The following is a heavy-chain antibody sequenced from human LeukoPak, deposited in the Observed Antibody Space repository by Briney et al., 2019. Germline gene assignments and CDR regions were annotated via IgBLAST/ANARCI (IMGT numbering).Heavy chain of an antibody. J-gene: IGHJ4*02. Sequence: PSETLSLTCAVSGGSISSNNWWGWVRQPPGKGLEWIGEIYHSGSPNCNPPLKSRVTISVDKSRNHFSLNLSSVTAADTAVYYCARVNINNWHSCDYWGQGTLVTVSS. CDR2: IYHSGSP. D-gene: IGHD1-1*01. CDR1: GGSISSNNW. V-gene: IGHV4-4*02. CDR3: ARVNINNWHSCDY.